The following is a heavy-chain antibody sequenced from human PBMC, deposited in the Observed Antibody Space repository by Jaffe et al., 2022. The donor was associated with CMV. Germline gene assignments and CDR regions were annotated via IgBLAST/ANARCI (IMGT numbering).Heavy chain of an antibody. V-gene: IGHV3-48*02. CDR3: ARADYVWGSYRPFDY. CDR2: ISSSSSTI. CDR1: GFTFSSYS. D-gene: IGHD3-16*02. Sequence: EVQLVESGGGLVQPGGSLRLSCAASGFTFSSYSMNWVRQAPGKGLEWVSYISSSSSTIYYADSVKGRFTISRDNAKNSLYLQMNSLRDEDTAVYYCARADYVWGSYRPFDYWGQGTLVTVSS. J-gene: IGHJ4*02.